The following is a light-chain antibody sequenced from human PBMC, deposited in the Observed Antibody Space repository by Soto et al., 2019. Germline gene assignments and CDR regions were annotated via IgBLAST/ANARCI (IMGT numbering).Light chain of an antibody. Sequence: EIVWTQPPATLSFSPGERATLSCRASQRVTSSYLAWYQQKPGQAPRLLIYGASSRATGIPDRFSGSGSGTDFTLTISRLEPEDFAVYYCQQYGSSPPYTFGQGTKLEIK. CDR1: QRVTSSY. CDR3: QQYGSSPPYT. V-gene: IGKV3-20*01. J-gene: IGKJ2*01. CDR2: GAS.